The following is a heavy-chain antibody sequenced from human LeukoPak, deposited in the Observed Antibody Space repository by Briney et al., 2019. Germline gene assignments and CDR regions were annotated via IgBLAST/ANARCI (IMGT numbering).Heavy chain of an antibody. CDR2: IYTSGST. V-gene: IGHV4-4*07. J-gene: IGHJ4*02. Sequence: SETLSLTCTVSGGPISSYYWSWIRQPAGKGLEWIGRIYTSGSTNYNPSLKSRVTMSVDTSKNQFSLKLSSVTAADTAVYYCAREVRAYSSSWYVFDYWGQGTLVTVSS. CDR3: AREVRAYSSSWYVFDY. CDR1: GGPISSYY. D-gene: IGHD6-13*01.